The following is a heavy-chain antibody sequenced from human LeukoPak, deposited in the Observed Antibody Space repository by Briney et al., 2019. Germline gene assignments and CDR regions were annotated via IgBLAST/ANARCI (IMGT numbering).Heavy chain of an antibody. CDR2: VYYSGST. D-gene: IGHD2-2*01. V-gene: IGHV4-59*08. CDR1: GGSISSHY. J-gene: IGHJ4*02. CDR3: ARHRPYIVVVPAAVDY. Sequence: SETLSLTCTVSGGSISSHYWSWIRQPPGKGLEWIGYVYYSGSTNYNPSLKSRVTISVDTSKNQFSLKLSSVTAADTAVYYCARHRPYIVVVPAAVDYWGQGTLVTVSS.